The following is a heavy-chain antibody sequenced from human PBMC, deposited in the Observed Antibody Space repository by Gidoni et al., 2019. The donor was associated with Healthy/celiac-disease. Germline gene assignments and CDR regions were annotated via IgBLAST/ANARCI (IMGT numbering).Heavy chain of an antibody. V-gene: IGHV1-46*02. CDR2: INPSGGST. CDR3: ARDRVVRGDYYYGMDV. Sequence: QVQLVQSGAEVKKPGASVQGSCKASGYTYNSYYMHWVRQAPGQGLEWMGIINPSGGSTSYAQKFQGRVTMTRDTSTSTVYMELSSLRSEDTAVYYCARDRVVRGDYYYGMDVWGQGTTVTVSS. D-gene: IGHD3-10*01. CDR1: GYTYNSYY. J-gene: IGHJ6*02.